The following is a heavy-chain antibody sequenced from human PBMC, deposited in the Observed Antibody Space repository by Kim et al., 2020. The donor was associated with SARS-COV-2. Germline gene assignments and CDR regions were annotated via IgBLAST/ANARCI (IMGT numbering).Heavy chain of an antibody. CDR2: ISSSSTI. CDR3: ARGGETYYDFWSGYSPNAFDI. V-gene: IGHV3-48*02. Sequence: GGSLRLSCAASGFTFSSYSMNWVRQAPGKGLEWVSYISSSSTIYYADSVKGRFTISRDNAKNSLYLQMNSLRDEDTAVYYCARGGETYYDFWSGYSPNAFDIWGQGTMVTVSS. CDR1: GFTFSSYS. J-gene: IGHJ3*02. D-gene: IGHD3-3*01.